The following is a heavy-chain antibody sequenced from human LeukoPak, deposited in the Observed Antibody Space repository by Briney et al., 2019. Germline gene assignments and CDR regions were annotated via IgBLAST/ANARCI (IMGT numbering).Heavy chain of an antibody. CDR3: ARDRGYDNFDY. J-gene: IGHJ4*02. V-gene: IGHV3-7*01. D-gene: IGHD5-12*01. CDR2: IKQDGSDK. CDR1: GFTFTSFW. Sequence: PGGSLRLSCAASGFTFTSFWMSWVRQAPGKGLEWVANIKQDGSDKNYVDSVKGRFSISRDNSKNSLYLQMNSLRTEDTAMYYCARDRGYDNFDYWGQGILVTVSS.